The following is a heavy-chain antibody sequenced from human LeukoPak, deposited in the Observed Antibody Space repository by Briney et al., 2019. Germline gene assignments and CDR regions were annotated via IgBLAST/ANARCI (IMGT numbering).Heavy chain of an antibody. CDR3: ARGEVVPAASYNWFDP. J-gene: IGHJ5*02. D-gene: IGHD2-2*01. Sequence: GASVKVSCKASGYTFTGYYMHWVRQAPGQGLEWMGWINPNSGGTNYAQKFQGRVTMTRDTSISTAYKELSRLRSDDTAVYYCARGEVVPAASYNWFDPWGQGTLVTVSS. CDR1: GYTFTGYY. CDR2: INPNSGGT. V-gene: IGHV1-2*02.